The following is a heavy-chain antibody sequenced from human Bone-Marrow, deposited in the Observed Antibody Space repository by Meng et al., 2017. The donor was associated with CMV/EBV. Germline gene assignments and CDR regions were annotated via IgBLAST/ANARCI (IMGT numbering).Heavy chain of an antibody. D-gene: IGHD1-20*01. CDR3: TTEGLYNWNEGAFDY. V-gene: IGHV3-15*01. CDR1: GFTFSNAW. CDR2: IKSKTDGGTT. J-gene: IGHJ4*02. Sequence: LSLTCAAPGFTFSNAWMSWVRQAPGKGLEWVGRIKSKTDGGTTDYAAPVKGRFTISRDDSKNTLYLQMNSLKTEDTAVYYCTTEGLYNWNEGAFDYWGQGTLVTVSS.